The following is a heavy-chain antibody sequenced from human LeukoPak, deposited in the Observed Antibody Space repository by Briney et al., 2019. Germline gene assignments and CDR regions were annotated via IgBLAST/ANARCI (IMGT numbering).Heavy chain of an antibody. CDR2: FDPEDGET. Sequence: ASVKVSCKVSGYTLTELSMHWVRQAPGKGLEWMGGFDPEDGETIYAQKFQGRVTMTEDTSTDTAYMELSSLRFEDTAVYYCATAGPYGDSYYFDYWGQGTLVTVSS. V-gene: IGHV1-24*01. D-gene: IGHD4-17*01. J-gene: IGHJ4*02. CDR1: GYTLTELS. CDR3: ATAGPYGDSYYFDY.